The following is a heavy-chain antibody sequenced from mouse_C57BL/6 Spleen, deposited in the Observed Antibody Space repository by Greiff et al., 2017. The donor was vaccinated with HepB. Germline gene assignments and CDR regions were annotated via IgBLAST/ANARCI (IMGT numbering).Heavy chain of an antibody. D-gene: IGHD1-1*01. CDR3: ARGGPITTVVAFYAMDY. CDR2: INPNNGGT. Sequence: EVQLQQSGPELVKPGASVKIPCKASGYTFTDYNMDWVKQSHGKSLEWIGDINPNNGGTIYNQKFKGKATLTVDKSSSTAYMELRSLTSEDTAVYDCARGGPITTVVAFYAMDYWGQGTSVTVSS. J-gene: IGHJ4*01. V-gene: IGHV1-18*01. CDR1: GYTFTDYN.